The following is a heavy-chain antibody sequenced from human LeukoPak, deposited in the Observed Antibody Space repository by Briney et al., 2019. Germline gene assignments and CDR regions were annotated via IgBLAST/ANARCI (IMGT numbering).Heavy chain of an antibody. CDR1: GFTFDDYA. CDR2: INWNGGST. CDR3: ARDYDY. Sequence: GGSLRLSCAASGFTFDDYAMNWVRQAPGKGLEWVSGINWNGGSTYYRDSVKGRFTISRDNAKNSLYLQMNSLRAEDTAVYYCARDYDYWGQGTLVTVSS. V-gene: IGHV3-20*04. J-gene: IGHJ4*02.